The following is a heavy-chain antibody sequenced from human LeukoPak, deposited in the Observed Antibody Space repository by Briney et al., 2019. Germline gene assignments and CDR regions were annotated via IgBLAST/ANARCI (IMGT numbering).Heavy chain of an antibody. CDR3: ARAGYGDSDFDY. V-gene: IGHV4-38-2*02. J-gene: IGHJ4*02. CDR1: GYSISTSYY. Sequence: PSETLSLTCTVSGYSISTSYYWGWIQQPPGKGLEWSGSIYHSGNTYYNPSLKSRVTLSVDTSKNLFSLKLYSMTAHDTAVHYRARAGYGDSDFDYWGQGTLVTVSS. CDR2: IYHSGNT. D-gene: IGHD4-17*01.